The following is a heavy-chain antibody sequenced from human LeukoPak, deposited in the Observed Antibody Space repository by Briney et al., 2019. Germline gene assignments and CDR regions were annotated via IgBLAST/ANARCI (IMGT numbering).Heavy chain of an antibody. J-gene: IGHJ4*02. CDR2: ISSNGGST. CDR1: GFTFSSYA. D-gene: IGHD1-26*01. CDR3: AKQNSGYFDY. Sequence: PGGSLRLSCAASGFTFSSYAMHWVRQAPGKGLEYVSAISSNGGSTYYANSVKGRFTISRDNSKNTLYLQMNSLRAEDTAVYYCAKQNSGYFDYWGQGTLVTVSS. V-gene: IGHV3-64*01.